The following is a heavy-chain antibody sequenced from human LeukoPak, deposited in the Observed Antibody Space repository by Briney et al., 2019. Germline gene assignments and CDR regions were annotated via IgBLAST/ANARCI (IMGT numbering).Heavy chain of an antibody. CDR2: ISGSGGST. CDR3: AREVLITMVRGAIRWFDP. D-gene: IGHD3-10*01. Sequence: PGGSLRLSCAASGFTFSNAWMSWVRQAPGKGLEWVSAISGSGGSTYYADSVKGRFTISRDNSKNTLYLQMNSLRAEDTAVYYCAREVLITMVRGAIRWFDPWGQGTLVTVSS. V-gene: IGHV3-23*01. J-gene: IGHJ5*02. CDR1: GFTFSNAW.